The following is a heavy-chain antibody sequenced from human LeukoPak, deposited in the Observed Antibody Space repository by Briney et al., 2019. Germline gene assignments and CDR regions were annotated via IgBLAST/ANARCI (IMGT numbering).Heavy chain of an antibody. Sequence: GGSLRLSCATSGFTFSSYPMHWVRQAPGKGLEWVAVVSYDGSDKDYAESVKGRFTISRDNLKNTLFLEMISLRTEDTAVYFCAREIVATLHNWGQGNLVTVSS. CDR2: VSYDGSDK. CDR1: GFTFSSYP. CDR3: AREIVATLHN. J-gene: IGHJ4*02. D-gene: IGHD5-12*01. V-gene: IGHV3-30*04.